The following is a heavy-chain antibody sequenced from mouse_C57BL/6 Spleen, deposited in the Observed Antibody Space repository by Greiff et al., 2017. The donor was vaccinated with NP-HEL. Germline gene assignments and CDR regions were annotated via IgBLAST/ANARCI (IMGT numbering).Heavy chain of an antibody. D-gene: IGHD2-5*01. J-gene: IGHJ3*01. CDR2: IYPSDSET. CDR1: GYTFTSYW. CDR3: ARPYSNSFAY. Sequence: VQLQQPGAELVRPGSSVKLSCKASGYTFTSYWMDWVKQRPGQGLEWIGNIYPSDSETHYNQKFKDKATLTVDKSSSTAYMQLSSLTSEDSAVYYCARPYSNSFAYWGQGTLVTVSA. V-gene: IGHV1-61*01.